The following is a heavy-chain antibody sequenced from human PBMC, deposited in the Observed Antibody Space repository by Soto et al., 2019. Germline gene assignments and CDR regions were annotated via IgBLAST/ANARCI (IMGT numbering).Heavy chain of an antibody. J-gene: IGHJ6*03. D-gene: IGHD5-18*01. CDR1: GGSFSGYY. Sequence: QVQLQQWGAGLLKPSETLSLTCAVYGGSFSGYYWSWIRQPPGKGLEWIGEINHSGSTNYNPSLKSRVTISVDTSQNQFSLKLSSVTAADTAVYYCARMKQLWNLAYYYCMDVWGKGTTVTVSS. CDR3: ARMKQLWNLAYYYCMDV. V-gene: IGHV4-34*01. CDR2: INHSGST.